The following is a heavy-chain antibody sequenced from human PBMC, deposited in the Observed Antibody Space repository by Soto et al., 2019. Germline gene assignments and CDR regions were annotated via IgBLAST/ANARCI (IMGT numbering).Heavy chain of an antibody. CDR1: GFTFSSYA. J-gene: IGHJ4*02. Sequence: QVQLVESGGGVVQPGRSLRLSCAASGFTFSSYAMHWVRQAPGKGLEWVAVISYDGSNKYYADSVKGRFTISRDNSKNTLSLQMNSLRAEDTAVYYCARSPMGYCSGGSCPHYWGQGTLVTVSS. CDR2: ISYDGSNK. D-gene: IGHD2-15*01. CDR3: ARSPMGYCSGGSCPHY. V-gene: IGHV3-30-3*01.